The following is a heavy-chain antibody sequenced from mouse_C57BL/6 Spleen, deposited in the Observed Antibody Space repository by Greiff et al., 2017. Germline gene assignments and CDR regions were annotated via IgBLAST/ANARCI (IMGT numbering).Heavy chain of an antibody. CDR1: GYSFTSYY. CDR3: ARSLWDAAWFAY. CDR2: IYPGSGNT. D-gene: IGHD4-1*01. J-gene: IGHJ3*01. V-gene: IGHV1-66*01. Sequence: VQLVESGPELVKPGASVKISCKASGYSFTSYYIHWVKQRPGQGLEWIGWIYPGSGNTKYNEKFKGKATLTADTSSSTAYVQLSSLTSEDATVYYGARSLWDAAWFAYWGQGTLVTVSA.